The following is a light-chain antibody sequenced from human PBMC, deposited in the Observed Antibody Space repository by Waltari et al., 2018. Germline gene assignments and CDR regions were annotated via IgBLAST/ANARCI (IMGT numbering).Light chain of an antibody. V-gene: IGKV1-16*01. CDR3: QQYDSFPLS. J-gene: IGKJ4*01. CDR1: QGIHTS. Sequence: DIQMTQSPSSVSASVGDKVSITCRASQGIHTSLAWFQQTPGRAPKSLIYAASSLQSGVPSTFSGSGAGTDFTLTIISLQPEDSGTYFCQQYDSFPLSFGGGTRVEI. CDR2: AAS.